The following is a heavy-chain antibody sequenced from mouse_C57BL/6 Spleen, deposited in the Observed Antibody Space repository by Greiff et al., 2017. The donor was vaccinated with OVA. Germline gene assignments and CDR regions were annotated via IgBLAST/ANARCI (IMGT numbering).Heavy chain of an antibody. V-gene: IGHV1-82*01. CDR1: GYAFSSSW. CDR3: ARAGDVYYFDY. D-gene: IGHD3-3*01. J-gene: IGHJ2*01. CDR2: IYPGDGDT. Sequence: VQLVESGPELVKPGASVKISCKASGYAFSSSWMNWVKQRPGKGLEWIGRIYPGDGDTNYNGKFKGKATLTADKSSSTAYMQLSSLTSEDSAVYFCARAGDVYYFDYWGQGTTLTVSS.